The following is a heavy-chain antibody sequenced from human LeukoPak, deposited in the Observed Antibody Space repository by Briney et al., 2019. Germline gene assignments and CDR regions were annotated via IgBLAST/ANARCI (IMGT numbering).Heavy chain of an antibody. J-gene: IGHJ4*02. V-gene: IGHV3-9*01. Sequence: GGSLRLSCAASGFTFSSYAMSWVRQVPGKGLEWVSGISWNSGSIGYADSVKGRFTISRDSAKNSLYLQMNSLRAEDTALYYCAKGNSGSFFLIDNWGQGTLVTVSS. CDR3: AKGNSGSFFLIDN. D-gene: IGHD1-26*01. CDR2: ISWNSGSI. CDR1: GFTFSSYA.